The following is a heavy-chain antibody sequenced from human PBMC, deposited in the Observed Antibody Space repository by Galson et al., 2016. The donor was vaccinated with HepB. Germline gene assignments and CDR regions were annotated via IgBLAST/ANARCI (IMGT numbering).Heavy chain of an antibody. CDR2: TYWDGDE. D-gene: IGHD1-26*01. CDR1: GFSLSTTGVG. Sequence: PALVKPTQTLTLTCIFSGFSLSTTGVGVGWMRQPPGKTLEWLAHTYWDGDERYSPSLKSRLTITKDTSKNRVVLTMTNMDPVGTATYYCVHIVHSGSYYYFAYWGQGTLVTVSS. J-gene: IGHJ4*02. V-gene: IGHV2-5*02. CDR3: VHIVHSGSYYYFAY.